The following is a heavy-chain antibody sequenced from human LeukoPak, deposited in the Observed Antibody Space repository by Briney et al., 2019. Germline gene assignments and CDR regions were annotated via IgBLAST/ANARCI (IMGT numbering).Heavy chain of an antibody. CDR2: IYTSGST. V-gene: IGHV4-4*07. J-gene: IGHJ3*02. CDR1: GGSIGSYY. CDR3: ARPRGQLGGDDAFDI. D-gene: IGHD3-16*01. Sequence: SETLSLTCTVSGGSIGSYYWSWIRQPAGKGLEWIGRIYTSGSTNYNPSLKSRVTMSVDTSKNQFSLKLSSVTAADTAVYYCARPRGQLGGDDAFDIWGQGTMVTVSP.